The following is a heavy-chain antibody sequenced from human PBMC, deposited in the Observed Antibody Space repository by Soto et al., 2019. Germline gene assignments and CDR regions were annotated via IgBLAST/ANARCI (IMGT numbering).Heavy chain of an antibody. V-gene: IGHV4-59*01. CDR1: GGHISSYC. CDR2: IYYSGST. J-gene: IGHJ3*02. D-gene: IGHD2-15*01. CDR3: ARDGLLQNAFDI. Sequence: SETLCVTCPVAGGHISSYCLSWIRQPPGKGLEWIGYIYYSGSTNYNPSLKSRVTISVDTSKNQFSLKLSSVTAADTAVYYCARDGLLQNAFDIWGQGTMVTVSS.